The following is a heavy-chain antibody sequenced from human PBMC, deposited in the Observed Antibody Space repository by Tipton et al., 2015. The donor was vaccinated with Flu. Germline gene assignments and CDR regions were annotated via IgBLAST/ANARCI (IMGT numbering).Heavy chain of an antibody. V-gene: IGHV4-34*01. D-gene: IGHD6-19*01. CDR2: INHSGST. CDR1: GGSFSGYY. Sequence: TLSLTCTVSGGSFSGYYWSWIRQPPGKGLEWIGEINHSGSTNYNPSLKSRVTISVDTSKNQFSLKLSSVTAADTAVYYCASGIAVAGIFDYWGQGTLVTVSS. CDR3: ASGIAVAGIFDY. J-gene: IGHJ4*02.